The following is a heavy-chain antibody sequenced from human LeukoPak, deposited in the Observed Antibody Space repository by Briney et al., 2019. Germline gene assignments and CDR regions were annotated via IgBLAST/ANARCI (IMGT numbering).Heavy chain of an antibody. CDR1: GYTFTSYG. D-gene: IGHD3-9*01. CDR3: ARALYDILTGYYIRVNWFDP. Sequence: ASVKVSCKASGYTFTSYGISWVRQAPGQGLEWMGWISAYNGNTNYAQKLQGRVTMTTDTSTSTAYMELSRLRSDDTAVYYCARALYDILTGYYIRVNWFDPWGQGTLVTVSS. CDR2: ISAYNGNT. V-gene: IGHV1-18*01. J-gene: IGHJ5*02.